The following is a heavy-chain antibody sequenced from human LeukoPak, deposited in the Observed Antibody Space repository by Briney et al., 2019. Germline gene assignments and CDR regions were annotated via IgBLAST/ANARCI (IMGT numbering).Heavy chain of an antibody. V-gene: IGHV3-11*01. CDR1: GFTFSDYY. J-gene: IGHJ4*02. CDR2: ISSSGSTI. D-gene: IGHD5-24*01. CDR3: AKDDLGRDGYNNFDY. Sequence: GGSLRLSCAASGFTFSDYYMSWIRQAPGKGLEWVSYISSSGSTIYYADSVKGRFTISRDNAKNSLYLQMNSLRAEDTALYYCAKDDLGRDGYNNFDYWGQGTLVTVSS.